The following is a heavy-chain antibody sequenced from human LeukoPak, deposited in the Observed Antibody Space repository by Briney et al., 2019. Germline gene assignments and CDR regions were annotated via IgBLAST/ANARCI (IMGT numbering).Heavy chain of an antibody. CDR3: VKDLSFAYYDSSGPLFQH. V-gene: IGHV3-33*06. CDR2: IWYDGSNK. J-gene: IGHJ1*01. CDR1: GFTFSSYG. Sequence: GRSLRLSCAASGFTFSSYGMHWVRQAPGKGLEWVAVIWYDGSNKYYADSVKGRFTISRDNSKNTLYLQMNSLRAEDTAVYYCVKDLSFAYYDSSGPLFQHWGQGTLVTVSS. D-gene: IGHD3-22*01.